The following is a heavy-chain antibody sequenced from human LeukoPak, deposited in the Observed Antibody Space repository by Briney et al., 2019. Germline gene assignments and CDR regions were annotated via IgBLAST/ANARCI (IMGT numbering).Heavy chain of an antibody. Sequence: PSETLSLTCAISGVSIRSYYWSWIRQPAGKGLEWIGRIFTDGDTNYNPSLKSRVTMSGDTSKNQFSLKLSSVTAADTAVYYCASLPRGDFWSGEGYYFDYWGQGTLVTVSS. V-gene: IGHV4-4*07. CDR3: ASLPRGDFWSGEGYYFDY. D-gene: IGHD3-3*01. CDR1: GVSIRSYY. J-gene: IGHJ4*02. CDR2: IFTDGDT.